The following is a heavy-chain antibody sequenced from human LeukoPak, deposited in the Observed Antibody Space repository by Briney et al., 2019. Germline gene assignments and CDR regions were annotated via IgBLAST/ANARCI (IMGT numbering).Heavy chain of an antibody. CDR2: ISSSSSYI. J-gene: IGHJ1*01. D-gene: IGHD6-13*01. CDR1: GFTFSSYS. V-gene: IGHV3-21*04. Sequence: GGSLRLSCAASGFTFSSYSMNWVRQAPGKGLEWVSSISSSSSYIYYADSVKGRFTISRDNAKNSLYLQTNSLRAEDTAVYCCALQQMLTAEYFQHWGQGTLVTVSS. CDR3: ALQQMLTAEYFQH.